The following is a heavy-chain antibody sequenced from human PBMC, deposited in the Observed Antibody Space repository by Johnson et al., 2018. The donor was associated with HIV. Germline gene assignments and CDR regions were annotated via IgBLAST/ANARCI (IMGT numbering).Heavy chain of an antibody. CDR2: ISSSGSTI. V-gene: IGHV3-11*04. J-gene: IGHJ3*02. Sequence: QVQLLESGGGLVQPGGSLGLACAASGFTFSDYYMSWIRQAPGKGLEWVSYISSSGSTIYYADSVKGRFTISRDNSKNTLYLQMNSLRAEDTAMYYCARDFANKFWSGYSHFDIWGQGTMVTVSS. CDR1: GFTFSDYY. CDR3: ARDFANKFWSGYSHFDI. D-gene: IGHD3-3*01.